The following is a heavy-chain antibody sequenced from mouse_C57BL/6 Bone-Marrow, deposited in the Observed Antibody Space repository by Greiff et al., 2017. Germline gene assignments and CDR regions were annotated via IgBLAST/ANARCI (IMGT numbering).Heavy chain of an antibody. Sequence: EVQLQQSGPELVKPGASVKISCKASGYTFTDYYMNWVKQSHGKSLEWIGDINPNNGGTSYNQKFKGKATLTEDKSSSTAYMELRSLTSEDSAVYYCANWDFDYWGQGTTLTVSS. V-gene: IGHV1-26*01. J-gene: IGHJ2*01. CDR2: INPNNGGT. CDR3: ANWDFDY. CDR1: GYTFTDYY. D-gene: IGHD4-1*01.